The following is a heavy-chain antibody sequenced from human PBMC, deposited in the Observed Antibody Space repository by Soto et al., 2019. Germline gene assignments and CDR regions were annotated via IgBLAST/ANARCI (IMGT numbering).Heavy chain of an antibody. D-gene: IGHD6-13*01. Sequence: GESLKISCKGSGYSFTSYWIGWVRQMPGKGLEWMGIIYPGDSDTRYSPSFQGQVTISADKSISTAYLQWSSLKASDTAMYYCASRAAAAAGGYYYGMDVWGQGTTVTVSS. CDR3: ASRAAAAAGGYYYGMDV. J-gene: IGHJ6*02. CDR1: GYSFTSYW. V-gene: IGHV5-51*01. CDR2: IYPGDSDT.